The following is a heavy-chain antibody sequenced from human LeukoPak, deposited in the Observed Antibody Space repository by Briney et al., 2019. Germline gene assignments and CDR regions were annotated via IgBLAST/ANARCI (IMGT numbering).Heavy chain of an antibody. D-gene: IGHD4-17*01. CDR2: MNPNSGNT. CDR1: GYTFTSYD. V-gene: IGHV1-8*01. Sequence: GASVKVSCKASGYTFTSYDINWVRQATGQGLEWMGWMNPNSGNTGYAQKFQGRVTMTRNTSISTAYMELSSLRSEATAVYYCARGGVAYGDYNYWGQGTLVTVSS. J-gene: IGHJ4*02. CDR3: ARGGVAYGDYNY.